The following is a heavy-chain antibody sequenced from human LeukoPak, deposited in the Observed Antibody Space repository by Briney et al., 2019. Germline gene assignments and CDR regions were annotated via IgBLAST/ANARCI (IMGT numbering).Heavy chain of an antibody. CDR2: ISAYNDNT. D-gene: IGHD3-3*01. Sequence: ASVKVSCKASGYTFTSYGISWVRQAPGQGLEWMGWISAYNDNTNYAQKLQGRVTMTTDTSTSTAYMELRSLRSDDTAVYYCASSITIFGVVMSHGREDAFDIWGQGTMVTVSS. CDR3: ASSITIFGVVMSHGREDAFDI. V-gene: IGHV1-18*01. CDR1: GYTFTSYG. J-gene: IGHJ3*02.